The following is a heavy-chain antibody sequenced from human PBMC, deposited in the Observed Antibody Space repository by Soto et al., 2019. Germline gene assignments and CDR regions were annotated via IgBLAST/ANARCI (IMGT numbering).Heavy chain of an antibody. CDR1: GGSISSYY. CDR2: IYYSGST. V-gene: IGHV4-59*01. Sequence: QVQLQESGPGLVKPSETLSLTCTVSGGSISSYYWSWIRQPPGKGLEWIGYIYYSGSTNYNPSLESRVTTAVDPAKNPFSLKLSSVTAADTAVYYCARVRWTVAGPGHFDYWGQGTLVTVSS. CDR3: ARVRWTVAGPGHFDY. J-gene: IGHJ4*02. D-gene: IGHD6-19*01.